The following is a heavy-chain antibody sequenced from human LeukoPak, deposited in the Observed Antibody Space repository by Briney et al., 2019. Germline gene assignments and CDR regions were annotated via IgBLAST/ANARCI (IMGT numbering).Heavy chain of an antibody. Sequence: SVKVSCKASGGTFSSYAISWVRQAPGQGLEWMGGIFPIFGTANYAQKFQGRVTITADESTSTAYMELSSLRSEDTAVYYCARTTVSTGTYYYYYMDVWGKETTVTVSS. D-gene: IGHD4-11*01. CDR2: IFPIFGTA. CDR3: ARTTVSTGTYYYYYMDV. CDR1: GGTFSSYA. J-gene: IGHJ6*03. V-gene: IGHV1-69*01.